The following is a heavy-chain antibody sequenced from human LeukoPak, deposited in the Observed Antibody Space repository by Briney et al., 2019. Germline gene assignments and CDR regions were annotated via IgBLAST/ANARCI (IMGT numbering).Heavy chain of an antibody. CDR2: IKQDGREK. CDR3: ARTNYRVVVPAAIDY. J-gene: IGHJ4*02. D-gene: IGHD2-2*01. Sequence: GGSLRLSCAASGFTFSSYWMSWVGQAPGKGVEWVANIKQDGREKYYVDSVKGRFTISRDNAKNSLYLQMNSPRAEDTAVYYCARTNYRVVVPAAIDYWGQGTLVTVSS. CDR1: GFTFSSYW. V-gene: IGHV3-7*01.